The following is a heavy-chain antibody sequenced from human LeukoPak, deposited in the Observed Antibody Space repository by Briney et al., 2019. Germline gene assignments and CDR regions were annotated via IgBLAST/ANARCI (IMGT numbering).Heavy chain of an antibody. CDR1: GFTFSSYG. V-gene: IGHV3-33*01. D-gene: IGHD1-14*01. CDR3: AREFAEPRSISEGSAFDI. J-gene: IGHJ3*02. CDR2: IWYDGSNK. Sequence: GRSLRLSCAASGFTFSSYGMHWVRQAPGKGLEWVALIWYDGSNKYYADSVKGRFTISRDNSKNTLYLQMNSLRAEDTAVYYYAREFAEPRSISEGSAFDIWGQGTLVTVSS.